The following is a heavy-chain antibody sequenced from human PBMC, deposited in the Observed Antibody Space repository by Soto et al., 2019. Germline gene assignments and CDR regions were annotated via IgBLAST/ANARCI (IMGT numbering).Heavy chain of an antibody. J-gene: IGHJ4*02. D-gene: IGHD2-8*02. V-gene: IGHV1-18*01. CDR1: GYTFLTYG. CDR3: ARALLHTLVVPDFDY. Sequence: QVLLVQSGAEVKKPGASLKVSCKASGYTFLTYGLTWVRQAPGEGLEWMGWISSYNGITNYARQFQGRVTMTADTSTNTGYMELRDLRSDDTAVYFCARALLHTLVVPDFDYWGQGTLATVSS. CDR2: ISSYNGIT.